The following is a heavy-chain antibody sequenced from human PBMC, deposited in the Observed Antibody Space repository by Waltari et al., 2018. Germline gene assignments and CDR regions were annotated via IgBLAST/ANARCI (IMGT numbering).Heavy chain of an antibody. CDR3: AKKGDGSSSWYIDY. CDR1: GFTFSSYG. V-gene: IGHV3-33*06. Sequence: QVQLVESGGGVVQPGRSLRLSCAASGFTFSSYGMHWVRQAPGKGLEWVAVIWYDGSNKYYADSVKGRFTISRDNSKNTLYLQMNSLRAEDTAVYYCAKKGDGSSSWYIDYWGQGTLVTVSS. D-gene: IGHD6-13*01. CDR2: IWYDGSNK. J-gene: IGHJ4*02.